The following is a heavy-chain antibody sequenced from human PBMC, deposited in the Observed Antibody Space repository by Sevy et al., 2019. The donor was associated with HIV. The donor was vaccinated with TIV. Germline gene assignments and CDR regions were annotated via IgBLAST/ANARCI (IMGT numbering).Heavy chain of an antibody. CDR3: ARMGDYYDSSGYYPLKF. J-gene: IGHJ4*02. V-gene: IGHV1-2*02. Sequence: ASVKVSCKASGYTFTGYYIHWVRQAPGQGLEWMGWINPISGGTYFAKKFQDSVTMTTDTSVNTAYMELRSLRFDDTAVYYCARMGDYYDSSGYYPLKFWGQGTLVTVSS. CDR1: GYTFTGYY. D-gene: IGHD3-22*01. CDR2: INPISGGT.